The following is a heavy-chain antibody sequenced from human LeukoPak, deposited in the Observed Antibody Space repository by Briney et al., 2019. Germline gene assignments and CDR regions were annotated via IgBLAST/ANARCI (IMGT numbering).Heavy chain of an antibody. V-gene: IGHV4-61*08. J-gene: IGHJ3*02. CDR3: ARGSTLHYDILTGYYTPGPFDI. CDR2: IHYSGST. CDR1: GGSVSSADYC. D-gene: IGHD3-9*01. Sequence: SETLSLTCTVSGGSVSSADYCWSWIRQPPGKGLEFIGYIHYSGSTNYSPSLKNRVTISVDTSKNQFSLKLSSVTAADTAVYYCARGSTLHYDILTGYYTPGPFDIWGQGTMFTVSS.